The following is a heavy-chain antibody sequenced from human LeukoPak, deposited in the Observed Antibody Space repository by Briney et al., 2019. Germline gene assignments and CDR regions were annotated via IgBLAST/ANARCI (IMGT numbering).Heavy chain of an antibody. V-gene: IGHV1-18*01. J-gene: IGHJ4*02. CDR1: GYIFTSYG. D-gene: IGHD3-10*01. Sequence: ASVKVSCKACGYIFTSYGISWVRQAPGQGLEWMGWISAYNGNTNYAQKLQGRVTVTTDTSTSTAYMELRSLRSDDTAVYYCARSSYYYGSGGYYFDYWGQGTLVTVSS. CDR2: ISAYNGNT. CDR3: ARSSYYYGSGGYYFDY.